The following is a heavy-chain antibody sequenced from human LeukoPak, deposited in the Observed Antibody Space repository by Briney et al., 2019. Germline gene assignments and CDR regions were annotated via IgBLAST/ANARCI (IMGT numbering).Heavy chain of an antibody. J-gene: IGHJ3*02. CDR3: ASFCGSTSCYRDAFDI. V-gene: IGHV1-18*01. D-gene: IGHD2-2*01. CDR1: GYTFTSYG. CDR2: ISAYNGNT. Sequence: GASVKVSCKASGYTFTSYGISWVRQAPGQGLEWMGWISAYNGNTNYAQKLQGRVTMTTDTSTSTAYMELRSLRSEDTAVYYCASFCGSTSCYRDAFDIWGQGTMVTVSS.